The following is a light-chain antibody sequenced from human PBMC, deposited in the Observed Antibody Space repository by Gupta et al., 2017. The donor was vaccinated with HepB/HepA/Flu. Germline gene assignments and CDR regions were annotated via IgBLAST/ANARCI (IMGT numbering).Light chain of an antibody. CDR3: QQASSFPVT. J-gene: IGKJ3*01. Sequence: DIQLTQSPSSVSASVGDRVTITCRASQGISSWLAWYQQKPGKDPKLLIYAASSWQSGVPSRFSGSKYGKEFFTLTISSLQPEEFATYYCQQASSFPVTFGHGTKVEIK. CDR2: AAS. V-gene: IGKV1-12*01. CDR1: QGISSW.